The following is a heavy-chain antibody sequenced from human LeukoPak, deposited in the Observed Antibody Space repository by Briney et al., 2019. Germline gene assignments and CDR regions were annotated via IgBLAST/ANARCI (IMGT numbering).Heavy chain of an antibody. D-gene: IGHD6-19*01. Sequence: VESGGGLVKPGGSLRLSCAASGFTFSDYYMTWIRQAPGKGLEWVSYISSGSTAMYYADSVKGRFTISRDDAKNSLYLQMNSLRAEDTAVYYCARGLYSSGWYGSDFDYWGQGILVTVSS. CDR3: ARGLYSSGWYGSDFDY. CDR1: GFTFSDYY. V-gene: IGHV3-11*04. CDR2: ISSGSTAM. J-gene: IGHJ4*02.